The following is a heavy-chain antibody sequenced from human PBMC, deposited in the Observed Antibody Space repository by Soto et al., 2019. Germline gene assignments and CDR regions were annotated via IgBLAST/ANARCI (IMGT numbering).Heavy chain of an antibody. Sequence: ASVKASCKASGCTFTSYGISWVRQAPGQGLEWMGWISAYNGNTNYAQKLQGRVTMTTDTSTSTAYMELSSLRSEDTAVYYCASYNQRGYYGMDVWGQGTTVTVSS. V-gene: IGHV1-18*01. J-gene: IGHJ6*02. CDR1: GCTFTSYG. CDR2: ISAYNGNT. CDR3: ASYNQRGYYGMDV. D-gene: IGHD1-20*01.